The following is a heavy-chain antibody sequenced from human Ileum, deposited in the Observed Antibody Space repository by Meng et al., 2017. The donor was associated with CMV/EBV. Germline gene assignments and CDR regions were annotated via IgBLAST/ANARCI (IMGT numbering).Heavy chain of an antibody. V-gene: IGHV5-51*01. J-gene: IGHJ5*02. CDR3: ARGGYCSSTSCYPPHWFDP. Sequence: KVSCKGSGYSFTSYWIGWVRQMPGKGLEWMGIIYPGDSDTRYSPSFQGQVTISADKSISTAYLQWSSLKASDTAMYYCARGGYCSSTSCYPPHWFDPWGQGTLVTVSS. CDR1: GYSFTSYW. D-gene: IGHD2-2*01. CDR2: IYPGDSDT.